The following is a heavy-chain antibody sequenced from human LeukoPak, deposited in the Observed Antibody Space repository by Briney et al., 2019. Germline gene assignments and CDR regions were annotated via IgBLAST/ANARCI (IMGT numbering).Heavy chain of an antibody. V-gene: IGHV1-18*01. CDR2: ISVYNGNT. J-gene: IGHJ5*02. Sequence: ASVKVPCKASGYYFSNYGISWVRQAPGQGPEWMGWISVYNGNTKYAQKFQGRVTMTTDTSTSTAYMELRSLRSDDTAVCYCTRSDHYYGSGSPPNWFDPWGQGTLVTVSS. CDR1: GYYFSNYG. CDR3: TRSDHYYGSGSPPNWFDP. D-gene: IGHD3-10*01.